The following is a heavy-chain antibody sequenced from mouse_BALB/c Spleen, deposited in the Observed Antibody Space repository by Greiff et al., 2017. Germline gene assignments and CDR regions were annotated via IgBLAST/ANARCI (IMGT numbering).Heavy chain of an antibody. J-gene: IGHJ1*01. D-gene: IGHD1-1*01. CDR3: TRRDYYGSSSYFDV. CDR1: GYTFTSYW. V-gene: IGHV1S22*01. Sequence: LQQPGSELVRPGASVKLSCKASGYTFTSYWMHWVKQRPGQGLEWIGNIYPGSGSTNYDEKFKSKATLTVDTSSSTAYMQLSSLTSEDSAVYYCTRRDYYGSSSYFDVWGAGTTVTVSS. CDR2: IYPGSGST.